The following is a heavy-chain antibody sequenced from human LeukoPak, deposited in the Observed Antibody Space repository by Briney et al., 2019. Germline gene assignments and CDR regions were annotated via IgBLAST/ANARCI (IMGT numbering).Heavy chain of an antibody. D-gene: IGHD4-17*01. J-gene: IGHJ5*02. CDR1: GGSFSGYY. Sequence: SETLSLTRAVYGGSFSGYYWSWIRQPPGKGLEWIGEINHSGSTNYNPSLKSRVTISVDTSKNQFSLKLSSVTAADTAVYYCARVGTTVTPWGQGTLVTVSS. V-gene: IGHV4-34*01. CDR3: ARVGTTVTP. CDR2: INHSGST.